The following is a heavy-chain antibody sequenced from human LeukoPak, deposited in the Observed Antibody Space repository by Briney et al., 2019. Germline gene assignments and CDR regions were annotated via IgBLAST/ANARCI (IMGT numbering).Heavy chain of an antibody. CDR1: GFTFNSYW. CDR2: IKTDGSFS. CDR3: VKDRTTVTLFDY. V-gene: IGHV3-74*01. J-gene: IGHJ4*02. Sequence: RSGGSLRLSCAASGFTFNSYWMHWVRQAPGKGLVWVSRIKTDGSFSDYADAVKGRFTISRDNAKNTLYLQMNSLRAEDSAVYYCVKDRTTVTLFDYWGQGALVTVSS. D-gene: IGHD4-17*01.